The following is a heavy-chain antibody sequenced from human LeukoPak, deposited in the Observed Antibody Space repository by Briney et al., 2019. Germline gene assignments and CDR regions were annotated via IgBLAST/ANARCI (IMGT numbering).Heavy chain of an antibody. CDR3: ARDWIRYYYDSSGSLGRRYFDY. CDR1: GFTFSSYS. D-gene: IGHD3-22*01. Sequence: GGSMRLSCAASGFTFSSYSMNWVRQAPGEGLEWVSSITSNSSYIYYADSVKGRFTTSRDNAKNSLYLQMNSLRAEDTAVYYCARDWIRYYYDSSGSLGRRYFDYWGQGTLVTVSS. J-gene: IGHJ4*02. CDR2: ITSNSSYI. V-gene: IGHV3-21*01.